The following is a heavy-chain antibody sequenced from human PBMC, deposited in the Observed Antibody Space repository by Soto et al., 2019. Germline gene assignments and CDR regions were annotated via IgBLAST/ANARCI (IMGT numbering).Heavy chain of an antibody. Sequence: PGGSLRLSCAASGFTFSSYGMHWVRQAPGKGLEWVAVIWYDGSNKYYADSVKGRFTISRDNSKNTLYLQMNSLRAEDTAVYYCAREVVVAALRYYGMDVWGQGTTVTVSS. CDR2: IWYDGSNK. CDR3: AREVVVAALRYYGMDV. J-gene: IGHJ6*02. D-gene: IGHD2-15*01. V-gene: IGHV3-33*01. CDR1: GFTFSSYG.